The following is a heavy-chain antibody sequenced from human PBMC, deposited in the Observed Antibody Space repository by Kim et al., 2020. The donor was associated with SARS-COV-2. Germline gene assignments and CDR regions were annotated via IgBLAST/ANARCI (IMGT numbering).Heavy chain of an antibody. Sequence: GGSLRLSCAASGFTFSSYAMSWVRQAPGKGLEWVSAIRCSGGSTYYADSVKGRFTISRDNSKNTLYLQMNSLRAEDTAVYYCAKDRAFIAAAGKPSSFDYWGQGTLVTVSS. J-gene: IGHJ4*02. CDR1: GFTFSSYA. D-gene: IGHD6-13*01. V-gene: IGHV3-23*01. CDR3: AKDRAFIAAAGKPSSFDY. CDR2: IRCSGGST.